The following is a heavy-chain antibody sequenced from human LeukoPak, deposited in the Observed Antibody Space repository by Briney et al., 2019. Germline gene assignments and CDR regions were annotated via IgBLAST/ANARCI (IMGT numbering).Heavy chain of an antibody. CDR3: AREATIFGVVAGPNYYYYMDV. CDR2: IYTSGST. D-gene: IGHD3-3*01. J-gene: IGHJ6*03. Sequence: RSETLSFTCTVSGGSISSGSYYWSWIRQPAGKGLEWIGRIYTSGSTNYNPSLKSRVTISVDTSKNQFSLKLSSVTAADTAVYYCAREATIFGVVAGPNYYYYMDVWGKGTTVTVSS. CDR1: GGSISSGSYY. V-gene: IGHV4-61*02.